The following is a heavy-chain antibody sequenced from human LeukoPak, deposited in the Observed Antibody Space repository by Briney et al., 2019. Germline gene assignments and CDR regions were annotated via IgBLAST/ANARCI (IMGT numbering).Heavy chain of an antibody. CDR3: ARHGPVVESDTFNI. Sequence: NPSETLCLTCTVSGGSLSSYYWSWIRQPPGKGLEWIGYIYYSGSTNYNPSLKSRVTISVDTSKNQFSLRLSSVTAADTAVYYCARHGPVVESDTFNIWGQGTMVTVSS. D-gene: IGHD2-15*01. J-gene: IGHJ3*02. V-gene: IGHV4-59*08. CDR1: GGSLSSYY. CDR2: IYYSGST.